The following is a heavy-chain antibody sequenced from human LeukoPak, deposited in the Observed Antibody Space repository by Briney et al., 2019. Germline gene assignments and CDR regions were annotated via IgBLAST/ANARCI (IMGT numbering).Heavy chain of an antibody. CDR1: GFTFSSYA. CDR2: ITGSDDTT. Sequence: GGSLRLSCAASGFTFSSYAMSWVRQAPGKGLEWVSRITGSDDTTNYADSVKGRFTISRDNSKNTLYLQMNSLRAEDTAVYYCARGLSYFDYWGQGTLVTVSS. J-gene: IGHJ4*02. V-gene: IGHV3-23*01. CDR3: ARGLSYFDY.